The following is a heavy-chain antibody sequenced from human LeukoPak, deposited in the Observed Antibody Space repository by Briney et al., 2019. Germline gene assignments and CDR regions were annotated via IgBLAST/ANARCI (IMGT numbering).Heavy chain of an antibody. CDR3: ASTLVGATGFDP. CDR2: IYSGGST. Sequence: PGGSLRLSCAASGFTVSSNYMSWVRQAPGKGLEWVSVIYSGGSTYYADSVKGRFTISRDNAKNSLYLQMNSLRAEDTAVYYCASTLVGATGFDPWGQGTLVTVSS. J-gene: IGHJ5*02. V-gene: IGHV3-66*01. CDR1: GFTVSSNY. D-gene: IGHD1-26*01.